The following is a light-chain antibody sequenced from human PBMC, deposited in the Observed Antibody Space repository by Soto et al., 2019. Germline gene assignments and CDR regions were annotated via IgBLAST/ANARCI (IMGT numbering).Light chain of an antibody. CDR1: HSISRW. J-gene: IGKJ2*01. CDR3: QQYNGYPYT. Sequence: DIQMTQSPSTLSASVGDRVTITCRASHSISRWLAWYQQKPGNAPKVLIYKASNLETGVPPRFSGSGSETKFTLTISSLQPDDYATYYCQQYNGYPYTFGQGTKVEI. CDR2: KAS. V-gene: IGKV1-5*03.